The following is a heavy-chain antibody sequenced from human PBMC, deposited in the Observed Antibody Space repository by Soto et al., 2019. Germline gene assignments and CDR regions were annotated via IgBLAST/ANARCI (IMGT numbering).Heavy chain of an antibody. CDR2: SSAYNGNT. Sequence: QVQLVQSGAEVKKPGASVKVSCKASGYTFTSYGISWVRQAPGQGLEWMGWSSAYNGNTNYAQKLQVRVTMTTDTSTSTAYMELRSLRSDDTAVYYCARARSYGSGTVNWFDPGGQGTLVTVSS. V-gene: IGHV1-18*01. J-gene: IGHJ5*02. D-gene: IGHD3-10*01. CDR1: GYTFTSYG. CDR3: ARARSYGSGTVNWFDP.